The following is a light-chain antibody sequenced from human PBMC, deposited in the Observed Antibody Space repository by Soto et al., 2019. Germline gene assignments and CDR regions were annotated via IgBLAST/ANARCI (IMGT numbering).Light chain of an antibody. CDR1: QSVSSSY. CDR2: RAS. V-gene: IGKV3-20*01. Sequence: EIVLTQSPGTLSLSPGERATLSCRASQSVSSSYLAWYQQKPGQAPRLLIHRASSRATGIPDRFSGSGSGTDFTLTISRLESEDFAVYYCQQYGGSPLVTFGGGTKVEIK. CDR3: QQYGGSPLVT. J-gene: IGKJ4*01.